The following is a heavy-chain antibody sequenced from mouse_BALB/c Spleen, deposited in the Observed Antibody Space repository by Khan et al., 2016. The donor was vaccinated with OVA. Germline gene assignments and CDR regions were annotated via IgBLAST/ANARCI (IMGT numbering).Heavy chain of an antibody. V-gene: IGHV1S132*01. CDR1: GYIFTSYW. CDR2: IYPGTDNT. CDR3: AREDALYDFDY. D-gene: IGHD2-14*01. J-gene: IGHJ2*01. Sequence: QVQLQQSGAELVRPGTSVKLSCKTSGYIFTSYWIHWVKQRSGQDLEWIARIYPGTDNTYYNENFKDKATLTADKSSSTVNLQLSSLKSEDSAVFFCAREDALYDFDYWGQGTTLTVSS.